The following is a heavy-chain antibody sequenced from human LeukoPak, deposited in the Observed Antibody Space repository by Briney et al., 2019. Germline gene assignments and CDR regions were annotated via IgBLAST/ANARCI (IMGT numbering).Heavy chain of an antibody. J-gene: IGHJ5*02. CDR3: ARAPDWESYRYDLCWFDP. Sequence: SETLSLTCAISGGSINSGDYYWSWIRQPPGKGLEGIGYIFYSGGSYYNPSLKSRLTMSLDTSKNQFSLKLSSVTAADTAVYYCARAPDWESYRYDLCWFDPWGQGTLVTVSS. CDR1: GGSINSGDYY. D-gene: IGHD3-16*02. CDR2: IFYSGGS. V-gene: IGHV4-30-4*07.